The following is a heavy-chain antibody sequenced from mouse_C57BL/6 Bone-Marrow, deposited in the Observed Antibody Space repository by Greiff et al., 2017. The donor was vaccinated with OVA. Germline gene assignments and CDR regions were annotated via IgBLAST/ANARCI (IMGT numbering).Heavy chain of an antibody. Sequence: QVHVKQSGPELVKPGASVKLSCKASGYTFTSYWMHWVKQRPGQGLEWIGNINPSNGGTNYNEKFKRKATLTVDKSSSTAYMQLSSLTSEDSAVYYCAREKNGYHLYYFDYWGQGTTLTVSS. CDR1: GYTFTSYW. V-gene: IGHV1-53*01. CDR2: INPSNGGT. D-gene: IGHD2-2*01. J-gene: IGHJ2*01. CDR3: AREKNGYHLYYFDY.